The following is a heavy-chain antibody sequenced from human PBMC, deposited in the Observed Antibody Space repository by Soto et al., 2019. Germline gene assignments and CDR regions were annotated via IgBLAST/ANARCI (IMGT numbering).Heavy chain of an antibody. CDR1: GCSITSVLYH. Sequence: PSXTLSLTGFVAGCSITSVLYHWGWIGHSPGKGLEWIGSIHNTGNIFYNPSLKSRVTLSIDTSQSHFSLHLSSLTAADTAVYFCARLYTRNYIMYHWGPGTTVTVSS. J-gene: IGHJ5*02. V-gene: IGHV4-39*02. D-gene: IGHD1-7*01. CDR3: ARLYTRNYIMYH. CDR2: IHNTGNI.